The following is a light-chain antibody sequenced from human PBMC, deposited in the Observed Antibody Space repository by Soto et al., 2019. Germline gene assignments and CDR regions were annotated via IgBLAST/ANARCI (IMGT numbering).Light chain of an antibody. CDR3: ASYTVSHTRV. CDR1: NSDVGAYNY. V-gene: IGLV2-14*01. J-gene: IGLJ3*02. Sequence: QSALTKPASVSGSPGQSITISCTGSNSDVGAYNYVSWYQQHPGKAPKLIIYEVNNQPSGVSHRFSGSKSGNTASLTISGLQADDEADYYCASYTVSHTRVFGGGTKLTVL. CDR2: EVN.